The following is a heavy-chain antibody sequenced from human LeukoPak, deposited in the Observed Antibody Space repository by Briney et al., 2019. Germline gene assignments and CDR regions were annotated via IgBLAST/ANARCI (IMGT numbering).Heavy chain of an antibody. CDR1: GGSISSYY. J-gene: IGHJ4*02. D-gene: IGHD3-22*01. CDR3: AREGGANYYDSSGYSFDY. CDR2: IYYSGST. V-gene: IGHV4-59*01. Sequence: PSETLSLTCTVSGGSISSYYWSWIRQPPGKGLEWIGYIYYSGSTNYNPSLKSRVTISVDTSKNQFSLKLSSVTAADTAVYYCAREGGANYYDSSGYSFDYWGQGTLVTVSS.